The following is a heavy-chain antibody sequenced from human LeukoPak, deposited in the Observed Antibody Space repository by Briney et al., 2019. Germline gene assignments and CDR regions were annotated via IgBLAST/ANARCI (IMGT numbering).Heavy chain of an antibody. Sequence: GGSLRLSCAASGFTFSSYLMQWVRQTPGKGLVSVSYIYNDGSSTSYADSVKGRFTISRDNAKNTLYLQMNSLRAEDTAIYYCVRDYHYYIDVWGKGTTVIVSS. CDR1: GFTFSSYL. CDR2: IYNDGSST. J-gene: IGHJ6*03. CDR3: VRDYHYYIDV. V-gene: IGHV3-74*01.